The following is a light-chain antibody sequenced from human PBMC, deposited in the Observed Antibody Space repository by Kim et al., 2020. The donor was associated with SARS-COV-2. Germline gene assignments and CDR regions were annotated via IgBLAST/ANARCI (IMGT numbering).Light chain of an antibody. CDR3: QQYGSSPYT. CDR1: QSVSSSY. CDR2: GTS. Sequence: LFPGEQATLSCRASQSVSSSYVGWYQQKPGQAPRLLMYGTSSRATGIPDRFSGSESGTDFTLTISRLKPEDFAVYYCQQYGSSPYTFGQGTKLGI. J-gene: IGKJ2*01. V-gene: IGKV3-20*01.